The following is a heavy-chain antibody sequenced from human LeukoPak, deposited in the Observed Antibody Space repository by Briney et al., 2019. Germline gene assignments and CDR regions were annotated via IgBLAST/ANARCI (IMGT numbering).Heavy chain of an antibody. CDR3: ARGGRDGYNWDY. CDR1: GGSISSYY. CDR2: IYYSGST. D-gene: IGHD5-24*01. V-gene: IGHV4-59*01. J-gene: IGHJ4*02. Sequence: SETLSLTCTVSGGSISSYYWSWIRQPPGKGLEWIGHIYYSGSTNYNPSLKSRVTISVDTSKNQFSLKLSSVTAADTAVYYCARGGRDGYNWDYWGQGTLVTVSS.